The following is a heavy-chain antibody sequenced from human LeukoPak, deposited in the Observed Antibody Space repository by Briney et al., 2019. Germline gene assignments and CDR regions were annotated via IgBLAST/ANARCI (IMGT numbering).Heavy chain of an antibody. CDR1: GGSISSGDYY. CDR2: IYTSGST. V-gene: IGHV4-61*02. D-gene: IGHD3-3*01. J-gene: IGHJ4*02. Sequence: PSETLSLTCTVSGGSISSGDYYWSWIRQPAGKGLEWIGRIYTSGSTNYNPSLKSRVTMSVDTSKNQFSLKLSSVTAADTAVYYCARDVRYDFWSGYSTYLDYWGQGTLVTVSS. CDR3: ARDVRYDFWSGYSTYLDY.